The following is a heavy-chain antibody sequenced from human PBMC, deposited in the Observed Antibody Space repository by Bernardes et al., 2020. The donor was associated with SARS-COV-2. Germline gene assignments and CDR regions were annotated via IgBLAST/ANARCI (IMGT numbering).Heavy chain of an antibody. CDR3: ASFSAYDFWSGRRYAFDI. CDR2: IYPGDSDI. CDR1: GYSFTIYW. D-gene: IGHD3-3*01. V-gene: IGHV5-51*01. J-gene: IGHJ3*02. Sequence: GESLQISCKGSGYSFTIYWIVWVRQMPGKGLEWMGIIYPGDSDIRYSPSFQGQVTISADKSISTAYLQWSSLKASDTAMYYCASFSAYDFWSGRRYAFDIWGQGTMVTVSS.